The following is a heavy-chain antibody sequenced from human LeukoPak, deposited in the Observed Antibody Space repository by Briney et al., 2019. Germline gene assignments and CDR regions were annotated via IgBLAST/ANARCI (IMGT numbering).Heavy chain of an antibody. J-gene: IGHJ4*02. CDR2: IYYSGNT. Sequence: SETLSLTCTVSGGSVSSGSYYWSWIRQPPGKGLEWIGYIYYSGNTNYNPSLKSRVTISVDTSKNQFSLKLSSVTAADTAVYYCAREGLATMIRGVIPYWGQGTLVTVSA. CDR1: GGSVSSGSYY. V-gene: IGHV4-61*01. CDR3: AREGLATMIRGVIPY. D-gene: IGHD3-10*01.